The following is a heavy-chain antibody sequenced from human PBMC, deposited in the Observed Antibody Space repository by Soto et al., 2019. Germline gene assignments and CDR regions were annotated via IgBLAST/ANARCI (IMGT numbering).Heavy chain of an antibody. CDR3: ARGISKYSSWYEPHTWFDA. Sequence: PSETLSLICTVSGGSMSRGPSYCGWIRQPPGEVLEWVGSIYYLGNTYYNSSLGSRVVISVDKSKNQFSLKLSSVTGADTAVYYCARGISKYSSWYEPHTWFDARGKGALGTVSS. J-gene: IGHJ5*02. CDR2: IYYLGNT. D-gene: IGHD6-13*01. CDR1: GGSMSRGPSY. V-gene: IGHV4-39*01.